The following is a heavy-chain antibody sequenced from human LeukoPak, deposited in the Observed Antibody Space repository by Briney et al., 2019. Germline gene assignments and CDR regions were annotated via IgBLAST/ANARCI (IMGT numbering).Heavy chain of an antibody. CDR2: IKKDGSDK. CDR3: ARNLYRIVVVPHYFDY. D-gene: IGHD3-22*01. V-gene: IGHV3-7*01. Sequence: GGSLRLSCAASGFTFSSYWMSWVRPAPGKGLEWVANIKKDGSDKYYVDSVKGRFTISRDNAKNSLYLQMNSLRAEDTAVYYCARNLYRIVVVPHYFDYWGQGTLVTVSS. J-gene: IGHJ4*02. CDR1: GFTFSSYW.